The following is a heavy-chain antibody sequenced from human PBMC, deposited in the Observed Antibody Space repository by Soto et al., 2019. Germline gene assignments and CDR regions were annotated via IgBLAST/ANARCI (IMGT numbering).Heavy chain of an antibody. CDR3: ARRQQDYYYYMDV. CDR2: IFHSGST. J-gene: IGHJ6*03. Sequence: SETLSLTCTVSGGSISSYYWSWIRQPPGKGLEWIGYIFHSGSTNYNPSLKSRVTISVDMSKNQFSLKLSSVTAADTAVYYCARRQQDYYYYMDVWGKGTTVTVSS. CDR1: GGSISSYY. V-gene: IGHV4-59*08.